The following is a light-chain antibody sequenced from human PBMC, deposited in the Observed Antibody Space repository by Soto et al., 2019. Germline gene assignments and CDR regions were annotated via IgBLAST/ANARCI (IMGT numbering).Light chain of an antibody. CDR1: SSDVGGYNY. J-gene: IGLJ1*01. CDR2: EVS. Sequence: QSALTQSASVSGSPGQSITISCTGTSSDVGGYNYVSWYQQHPGKAPKLMIYEVSNRPSGVSNRFSASKSGNTASLTISGLQAEDEADYYCSSYTSSSTYVFGTGTKLTVL. V-gene: IGLV2-14*01. CDR3: SSYTSSSTYV.